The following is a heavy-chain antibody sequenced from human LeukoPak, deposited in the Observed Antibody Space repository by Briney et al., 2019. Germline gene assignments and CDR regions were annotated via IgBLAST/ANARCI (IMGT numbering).Heavy chain of an antibody. J-gene: IGHJ6*03. V-gene: IGHV4-34*01. D-gene: IGHD6-6*01. Sequence: SETLSLTCTVSGGSISSYYWSWIRQPPGKGLEWIGEINHSGSTNYNPSLKSRVTISVDTSKNQFSLKLSSVTAADTAVYYCARGGGSIAARPYYYYVDVWGKGTTVTVSS. CDR3: ARGGGSIAARPYYYYVDV. CDR1: GGSISSYY. CDR2: INHSGST.